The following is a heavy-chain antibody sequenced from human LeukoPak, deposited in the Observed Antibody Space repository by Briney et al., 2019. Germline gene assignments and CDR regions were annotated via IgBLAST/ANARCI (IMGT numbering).Heavy chain of an antibody. V-gene: IGHV3-74*01. D-gene: IGHD6-19*01. CDR1: GFSFSSNW. CDR2: INSDGSST. Sequence: GGSLRLSCAVSGFSFSSNWMHWVRQVPGKGLVWVSRINSDGSSTTYADSVKGRFTISRDNAKNTLYLQMNSLRAKDTAVYYCARGGYSSGWSELYWGQGTLVTVSS. J-gene: IGHJ4*02. CDR3: ARGGYSSGWSELY.